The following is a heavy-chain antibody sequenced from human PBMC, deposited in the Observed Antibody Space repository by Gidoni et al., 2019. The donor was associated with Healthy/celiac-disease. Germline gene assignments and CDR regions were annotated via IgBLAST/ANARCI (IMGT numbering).Heavy chain of an antibody. CDR3: AREGGDDSSGKIGRYYYYMDV. Sequence: QVQLVQSGAEVKKPGASVKVSCKASGYTFTSYGIRWVRQAPGQGLEWMGWISAYNGNTNYAQKLQGRVTMTTDTSTSTAYMELRSLRSDDTAVYYCAREGGDDSSGKIGRYYYYMDVWGKGTTVTVSS. V-gene: IGHV1-18*04. CDR2: ISAYNGNT. D-gene: IGHD3-22*01. CDR1: GYTFTSYG. J-gene: IGHJ6*03.